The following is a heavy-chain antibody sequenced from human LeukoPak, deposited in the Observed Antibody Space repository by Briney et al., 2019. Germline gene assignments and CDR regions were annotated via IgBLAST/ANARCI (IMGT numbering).Heavy chain of an antibody. D-gene: IGHD4-11*01. CDR2: ISGSGGST. V-gene: IGHV3-23*01. Sequence: GGSLTLSCPGSGLTYRHYAMSWLRQPPGKGLEWVSAISGSGGSTYYTDSVKGRFTISRDNSKNTLYLQMNSLRAEDTAVYYCAKRGSDYSDYAAKYFDYWGQGTLVTVSS. CDR1: GLTYRHYA. J-gene: IGHJ4*02. CDR3: AKRGSDYSDYAAKYFDY.